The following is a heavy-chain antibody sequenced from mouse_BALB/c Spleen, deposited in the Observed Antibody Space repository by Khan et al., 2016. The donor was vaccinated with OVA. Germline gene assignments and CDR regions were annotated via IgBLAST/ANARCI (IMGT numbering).Heavy chain of an antibody. Sequence: EVQLKESGPGLVKPSQSLSLTCTVTGFSITSGYGWNWIRQFPGNKLEWMGYISYSGSTNYNPSLKSRISITRATSKNPFFQQLNSVTTEDTATYYYARTARIKYWGQGTTLTVSS. CDR3: ARTARIKY. CDR1: GFSITSGYG. J-gene: IGHJ2*01. CDR2: ISYSGST. V-gene: IGHV3-2*02. D-gene: IGHD1-2*01.